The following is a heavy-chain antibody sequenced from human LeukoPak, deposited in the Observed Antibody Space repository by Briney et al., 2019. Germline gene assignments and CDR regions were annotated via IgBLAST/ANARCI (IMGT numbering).Heavy chain of an antibody. CDR3: AKSVSGSYVNGMDV. Sequence: GGSLRLSCAAFGFTFTNYAIHWVRQAPGKGLEWVAAISYDGSNKYYGDPARGRFTISRDNSKNTLYLQMNSLRAEDTAVYYCAKSVSGSYVNGMDVWGQGTTVIVSS. CDR2: ISYDGSNK. CDR1: GFTFTNYA. J-gene: IGHJ6*02. D-gene: IGHD3-10*01. V-gene: IGHV3-30*18.